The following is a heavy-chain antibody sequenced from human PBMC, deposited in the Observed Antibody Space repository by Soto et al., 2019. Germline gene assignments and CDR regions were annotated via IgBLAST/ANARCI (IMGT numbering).Heavy chain of an antibody. CDR1: GGTFSSYT. CDR2: IIPILGIA. J-gene: IGHJ4*02. V-gene: IGHV1-69*02. CDR3: ATRNKESGYCTNGVCYTGYYFDY. D-gene: IGHD2-8*01. Sequence: SVKVSCKASGGTFSSYTISWVRQAPGQGLEWMGRIIPILGIANYAQKFQGRVMITADKSTSTAYMELSSLRSEDTAVYYCATRNKESGYCTNGVCYTGYYFDYWGQGTLVTVSS.